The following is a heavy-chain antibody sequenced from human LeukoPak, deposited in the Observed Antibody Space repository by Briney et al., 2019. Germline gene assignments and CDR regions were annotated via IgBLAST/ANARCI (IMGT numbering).Heavy chain of an antibody. J-gene: IGHJ4*02. CDR2: INPNSGTT. CDR3: TRTGYTSGWGFDF. V-gene: IGHV1-2*02. D-gene: IGHD6-19*01. CDR1: GYTFTGYY. Sequence: GASVKVSCKASGYTFTGYYMHWVRQAPGQGLEWMGWINPNSGTTKYAQKFQGRVTMTRDTSISTAYMDLSGLRSDDTAVYYCTRTGYTSGWGFDFWGQGTLVTVSS.